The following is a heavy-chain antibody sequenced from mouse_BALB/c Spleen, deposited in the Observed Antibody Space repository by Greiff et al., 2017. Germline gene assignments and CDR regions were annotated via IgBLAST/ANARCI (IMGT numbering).Heavy chain of an antibody. Sequence: EVMLVESGGGLVQPGGSLKLSCAASGFTFSSYAMSWVRQTPEKRLEWVASISSGGSTYYPDSVKGRFTISRDNARNILYLQMSSLRSEDTAMYYCARDYYGSSYGGYAMDYWGQGTSVTFSS. CDR3: ARDYYGSSYGGYAMDY. V-gene: IGHV5-6-5*01. D-gene: IGHD1-1*01. J-gene: IGHJ4*01. CDR2: ISSGGST. CDR1: GFTFSSYA.